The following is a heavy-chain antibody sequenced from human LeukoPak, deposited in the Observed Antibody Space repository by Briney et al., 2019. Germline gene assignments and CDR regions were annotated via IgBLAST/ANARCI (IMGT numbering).Heavy chain of an antibody. CDR1: GGSISSYY. Sequence: SETLSLTCTVSGGSISSYYWSWIRQPPGKRLEWIWYIYHSGSTNYNSSLKSRVTISVDTSKNQFSLKLSSVTAADTAVYYCARDYYDSSGFGAFDIWGQGTMVTVSS. V-gene: IGHV4-59*12. J-gene: IGHJ3*02. CDR2: IYHSGST. CDR3: ARDYYDSSGFGAFDI. D-gene: IGHD3-22*01.